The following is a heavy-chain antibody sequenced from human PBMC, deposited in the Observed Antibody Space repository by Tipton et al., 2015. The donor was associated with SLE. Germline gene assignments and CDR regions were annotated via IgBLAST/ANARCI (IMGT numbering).Heavy chain of an antibody. CDR2: IKQDGSEK. CDR3: ARRITYYYYYMDV. V-gene: IGHV3-7*01. J-gene: IGHJ6*03. CDR1: GFTFSSYW. Sequence: GSLRLSCAASGFTFSSYWMSWVRQAPGKGLEWVANIKQDGSEKYYVDSVKGRFTISRDNAKNSLYLQMNSLRAEDTAVYYCARRITYYYYYMDVWGKGTTVTVSS.